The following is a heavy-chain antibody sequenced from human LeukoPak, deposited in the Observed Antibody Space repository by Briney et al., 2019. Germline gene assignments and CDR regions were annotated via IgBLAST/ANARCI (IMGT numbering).Heavy chain of an antibody. CDR2: INGDGSST. CDR3: ATRMVPSGGGFDY. D-gene: IGHD3-16*01. Sequence: GGSLRLSCAASGFTFSSYWIHWVRHAPGKGLVWVSRINGDGSSTSYADSVKGRFTISRDNAKNTLFLQMNSLSADDTAVYYCATRMVPSGGGFDYWGQGTLVTVSS. V-gene: IGHV3-74*01. J-gene: IGHJ4*02. CDR1: GFTFSSYW.